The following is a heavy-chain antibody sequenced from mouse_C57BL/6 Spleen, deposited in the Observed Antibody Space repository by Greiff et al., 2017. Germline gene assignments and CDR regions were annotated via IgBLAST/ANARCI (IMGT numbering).Heavy chain of an antibody. D-gene: IGHD2-4*01. CDR3: ARGEEGLRAMDY. J-gene: IGHJ4*01. Sequence: QVQLQQPGAELVKPGASVKMSCKASGYTFTSYWITWVKQRPGQGLEWIGDSYPVSGSTNYNEKFKSKATLTVDTSSSTAYMQLSSLTSEDSAVYYCARGEEGLRAMDYWGQGTSVTVSS. CDR1: GYTFTSYW. V-gene: IGHV1-55*01. CDR2: SYPVSGST.